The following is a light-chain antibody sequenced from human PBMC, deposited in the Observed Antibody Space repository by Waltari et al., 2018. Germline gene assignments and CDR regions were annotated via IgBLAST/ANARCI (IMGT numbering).Light chain of an antibody. CDR3: SSYTPTSTV. V-gene: IGLV2-14*01. CDR1: SGDVGGYNM. Sequence: QSALTQPASVSGSPGQSITISCTGTSGDVGGYNMVSWYQQYPGKAPKLMIYEVSNRPSGASNRFSGSKSGNTASLTISGLQAEDEGDYYCSSYTPTSTVFGGGTKLTVL. CDR2: EVS. J-gene: IGLJ2*01.